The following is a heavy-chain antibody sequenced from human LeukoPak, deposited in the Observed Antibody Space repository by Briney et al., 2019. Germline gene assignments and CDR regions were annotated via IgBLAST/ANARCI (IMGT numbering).Heavy chain of an antibody. Sequence: GASVKVSCKVSGYILTELSMHWVRQAPGKGLEWMGGFDPEDGETIYAQKFQGRVTMTEDTSTDTAYMELSSLRSEDTAVYYCAATKKIITVFWSGYYEDYWGQGTLVTVSS. J-gene: IGHJ4*02. V-gene: IGHV1-24*01. CDR3: AATKKIITVFWSGYYEDY. CDR1: GYILTELS. CDR2: FDPEDGET. D-gene: IGHD3-3*01.